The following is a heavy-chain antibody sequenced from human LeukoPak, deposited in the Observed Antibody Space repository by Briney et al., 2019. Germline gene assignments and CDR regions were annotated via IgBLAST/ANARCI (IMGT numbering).Heavy chain of an antibody. CDR1: GGTFSSYA. D-gene: IGHD2-15*01. CDR3: AKDYCSGGSCYSDQTHAFDI. Sequence: GASVKVSCKASGGTFSSYAISWVRQAPGQGLEWMGGIIPIFGTANYAQKFQGRVTITADESTSTAYMELSSLRSEDTAVYYCAKDYCSGGSCYSDQTHAFDIWGQGTMVTVSS. J-gene: IGHJ3*02. CDR2: IIPIFGTA. V-gene: IGHV1-69*13.